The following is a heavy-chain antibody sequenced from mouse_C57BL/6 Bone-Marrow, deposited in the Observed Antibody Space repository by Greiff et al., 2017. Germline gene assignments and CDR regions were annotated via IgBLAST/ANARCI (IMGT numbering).Heavy chain of an antibody. CDR1: GYSITRGYY. CDR3: ARAGFAY. CDR2: ISYDGSN. V-gene: IGHV3-6*01. J-gene: IGHJ3*01. Sequence: EVKLLASGPGLVKPSQSLSLTCSVTGYSITRGYYWNWIRKFPGNKLEWMGYISYDGSNNYNPSIKNRISITRDTSKNQFFLKYNSVTTYDTATYYCARAGFAYWGQGTLVTGSA.